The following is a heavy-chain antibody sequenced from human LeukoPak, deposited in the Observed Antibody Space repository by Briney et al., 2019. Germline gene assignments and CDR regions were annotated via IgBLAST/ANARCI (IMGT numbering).Heavy chain of an antibody. CDR2: INPNSGGT. CDR1: GYTFTNYG. J-gene: IGHJ6*02. Sequence: ASVKVSCKTSGYTFTNYGMHWVRQAPGQRLEWMGRINPNSGGTNYAQKFQGRVTMTRDTSISTAYMELSRLRSDDTAVYYCARGGYDFVYYYYGMDVWGQGTTVTVSS. CDR3: ARGGYDFVYYYYGMDV. D-gene: IGHD3-3*01. V-gene: IGHV1-2*06.